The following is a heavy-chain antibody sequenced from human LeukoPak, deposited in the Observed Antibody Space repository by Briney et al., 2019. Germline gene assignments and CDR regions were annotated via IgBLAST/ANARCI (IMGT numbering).Heavy chain of an antibody. CDR2: IHSSGNT. J-gene: IGHJ4*02. Sequence: GGSLRLSCAASGFTFSGYSMNWVRQAPGKGLDWVSAIHSSGNTYYADSVKGRVTISRDNAKNSLYLQMNSLRAEDTAVYYCARDQNYYVSGSYVYWGQGTLVTVSS. CDR3: ARDQNYYVSGSYVY. D-gene: IGHD3-10*01. V-gene: IGHV3-21*01. CDR1: GFTFSGYS.